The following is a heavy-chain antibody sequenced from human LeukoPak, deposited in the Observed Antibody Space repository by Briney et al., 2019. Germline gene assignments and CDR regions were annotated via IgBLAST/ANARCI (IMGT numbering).Heavy chain of an antibody. Sequence: ASVKVSCKASGYTFTSYDINWVRQATGQGLEWMGWMNPNSGNTGYAQKFQGRVTMTRNTSISTAYMELSSLRSEDTAVYYCARGLATYYDFWSGYHAGQHFDYWGQGTLVTVSS. D-gene: IGHD3-3*01. CDR2: MNPNSGNT. CDR1: GYTFTSYD. CDR3: ARGLATYYDFWSGYHAGQHFDY. J-gene: IGHJ4*02. V-gene: IGHV1-8*01.